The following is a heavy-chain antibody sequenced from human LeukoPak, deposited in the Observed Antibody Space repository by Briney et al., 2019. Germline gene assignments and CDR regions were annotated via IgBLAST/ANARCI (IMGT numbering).Heavy chain of an antibody. J-gene: IGHJ5*02. CDR1: GGSISSYY. CDR3: AREEQDETDYGSGNQNWFDP. D-gene: IGHD3-10*01. V-gene: IGHV4-4*07. Sequence: SETLSLTCTVSGGSISSYYWSWIRQPAGKGLEWIGRIYTSGSTNYNPSLKSRVTMSVDTSKNQFSLKLSSVTAADTAVYYCAREEQDETDYGSGNQNWFDPWGQGTLVTVSS. CDR2: IYTSGST.